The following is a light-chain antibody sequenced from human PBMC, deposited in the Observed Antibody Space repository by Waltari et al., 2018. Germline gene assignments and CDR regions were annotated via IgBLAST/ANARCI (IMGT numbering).Light chain of an antibody. V-gene: IGKV1-12*01. J-gene: IGKJ2*01. CDR1: QDIGRW. CDR2: AAS. Sequence: DIQMIQSTYSVSASLGDRVTITCRASQDIGRWLAWYQHKPGRAPNLLIFAASNLQNGVPSRFSGSGSGTYFTLTINSLQPEDFATYYCQQTNTFPLTFGQGTKLEIK. CDR3: QQTNTFPLT.